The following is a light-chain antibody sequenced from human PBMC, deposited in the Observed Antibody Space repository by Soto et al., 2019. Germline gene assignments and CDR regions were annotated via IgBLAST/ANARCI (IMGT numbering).Light chain of an antibody. CDR2: DAY. CDR3: QQRSNWLT. V-gene: IGKV3-11*01. J-gene: IGKJ4*01. Sequence: EIVLTQSPATVSLSPGERATLSCRAGQSSSTYLAWYQHKPGQAPRLLIYDAYKRATGIPARFTGSGSGTDFTLSISRLEPEHFAVYYCQQRSNWLTFGGGTKVEIK. CDR1: QSSSTY.